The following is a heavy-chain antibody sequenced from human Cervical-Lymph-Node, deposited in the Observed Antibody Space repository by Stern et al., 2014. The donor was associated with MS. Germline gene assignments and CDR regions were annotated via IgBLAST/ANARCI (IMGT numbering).Heavy chain of an antibody. V-gene: IGHV1-69*06. CDR3: ASSLVASGH. Sequence: VQLGEFGAEAKKPGSSVKVSCKASGGTFTTHPITWWRQAPGQGLEWMGGIIPFLNTANYAQKFQGRITITADKSTGTTYMEISSLRSDDTAVYYCASSLVASGHWGQGTLVIVS. J-gene: IGHJ4*02. D-gene: IGHD2-8*02. CDR2: IIPFLNTA. CDR1: GGTFTTHP.